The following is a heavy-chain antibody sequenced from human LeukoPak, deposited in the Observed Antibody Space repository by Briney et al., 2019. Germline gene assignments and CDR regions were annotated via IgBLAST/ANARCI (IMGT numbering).Heavy chain of an antibody. Sequence: SETLSLTCTVSGVSITSYYWRWIRQPPGKGLESIGNIYYSGSTNYNPSLKGRVTISVDTSKNHFSLKLSSVTAADTAVYYCARENGYYMDVWGKGTTVTVSS. J-gene: IGHJ6*03. CDR1: GVSITSYY. CDR3: ARENGYYMDV. D-gene: IGHD2-8*01. CDR2: IYYSGST. V-gene: IGHV4-59*01.